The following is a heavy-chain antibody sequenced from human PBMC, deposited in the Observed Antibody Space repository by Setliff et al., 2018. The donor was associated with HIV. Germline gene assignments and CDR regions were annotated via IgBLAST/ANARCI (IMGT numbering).Heavy chain of an antibody. J-gene: IGHJ4*02. V-gene: IGHV4-34*01. D-gene: IGHD3-16*02. Sequence: NPSETLSLTCAVYGGSFSGYYWSWIRQPPGKGLEWIGEINHSGSTNYNPSLKSRVTISVDTSKNQFSLKLSSVTAEDTAVYYCARERAYDYLWGSYRSSQNSFDYWGQGTLVTVSS. CDR1: GGSFSGYY. CDR2: INHSGST. CDR3: ARERAYDYLWGSYRSSQNSFDY.